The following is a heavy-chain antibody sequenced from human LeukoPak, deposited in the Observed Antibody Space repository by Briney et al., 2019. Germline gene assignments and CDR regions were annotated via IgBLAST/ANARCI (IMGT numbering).Heavy chain of an antibody. J-gene: IGHJ4*02. CDR2: INSDGRST. CDR1: GFTFSDYG. V-gene: IGHV3-74*01. D-gene: IGHD7-27*01. CDR3: ARVNTHWGVDY. Sequence: GGSLRLSCAASGFTFSDYGMYWVRQVPGKGLVWLSQINSDGRSTNYADSVKGRFTISRDNAKNTLYLQMNNLRAEDTAVYYCARVNTHWGVDYWGQGTLVTVSS.